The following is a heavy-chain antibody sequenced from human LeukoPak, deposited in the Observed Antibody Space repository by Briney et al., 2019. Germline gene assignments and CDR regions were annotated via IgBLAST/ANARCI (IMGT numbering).Heavy chain of an antibody. J-gene: IGHJ4*02. D-gene: IGHD2-2*02. Sequence: SETLSLTCTVSGGSISSSDNYWGWIRQPPGKTLEWIGSLSYSGTSSKYNPSLESRVVISVDTSKNQFSLKLSSVTAADTAVYFCARVIPFKQFVDYWGQGTLVTVSS. CDR1: GGSISSSDNY. CDR2: LSYSGTSS. CDR3: ARVIPFKQFVDY. V-gene: IGHV4-39*07.